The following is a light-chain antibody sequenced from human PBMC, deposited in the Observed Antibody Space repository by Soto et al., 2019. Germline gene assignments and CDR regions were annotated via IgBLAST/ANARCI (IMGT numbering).Light chain of an antibody. Sequence: QSVLTQPPSASGSPGQSVTISCTGTSSDVGGHNYVSWYQQHPGKAPKLMIYDVSKRPSGVPDRFSGSKSGNTASLTVSGLQADDEADYYCSSYAGSNILLVFGGGTKVTVL. CDR1: SSDVGGHNY. CDR3: SSYAGSNILLV. CDR2: DVS. V-gene: IGLV2-8*01. J-gene: IGLJ2*01.